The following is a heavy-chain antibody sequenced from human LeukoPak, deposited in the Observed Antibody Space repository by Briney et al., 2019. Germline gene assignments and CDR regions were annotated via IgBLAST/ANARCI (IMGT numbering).Heavy chain of an antibody. Sequence: SESLSLTCAVYGGSFSGYYWSWIRQPPGKGLEWIGEINHSGSTNYNPSLKSRVTISVDTSKSQFSLKLSSVTAADTAVYYCARLFDVKRPPDCWGQGTLVTVSS. J-gene: IGHJ4*02. CDR1: GGSFSGYY. V-gene: IGHV4-34*01. D-gene: IGHD3-9*01. CDR2: INHSGST. CDR3: ARLFDVKRPPDC.